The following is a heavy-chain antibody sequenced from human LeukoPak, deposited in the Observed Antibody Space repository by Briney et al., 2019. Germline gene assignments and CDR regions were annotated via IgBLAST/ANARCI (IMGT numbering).Heavy chain of an antibody. CDR1: GFTFSSYS. V-gene: IGHV3-48*02. Sequence: GGSPRLSCAASGFTFSSYSMNWVRQAPGKGLEWVSHITASGIAMFYADSVKGRFTISRDNAKNSLYLQMNSLRDEDTAVYYCASSGSYRFDYWGQGTLVTVSS. J-gene: IGHJ4*02. CDR2: ITASGIAM. CDR3: ASSGSYRFDY. D-gene: IGHD1-26*01.